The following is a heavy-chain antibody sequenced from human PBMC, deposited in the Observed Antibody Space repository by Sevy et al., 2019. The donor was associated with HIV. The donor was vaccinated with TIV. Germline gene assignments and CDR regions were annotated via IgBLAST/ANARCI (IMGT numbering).Heavy chain of an antibody. D-gene: IGHD6-13*01. J-gene: IGHJ3*02. V-gene: IGHV3-23*05. CDR1: GFTFGDFA. CDR2: IHNSGDTT. CDR3: VKGGSIAAAGNDAFDI. Sequence: GGSLRLSCTTSGFTFGDFAMSWFRQAPGEGLEWVSVIHNSGDTTYYADSVKGRFTISRDNSENTLYLQMNSLRADDTAVYFCVKGGSIAAAGNDAFDIWGQGTMVTVSS.